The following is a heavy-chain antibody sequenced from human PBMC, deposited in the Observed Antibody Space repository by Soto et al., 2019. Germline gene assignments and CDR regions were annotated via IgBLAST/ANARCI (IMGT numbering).Heavy chain of an antibody. CDR3: ARVIVVFGVAQYYMDV. V-gene: IGHV4-59*01. J-gene: IGHJ6*03. CDR2: IYYSGST. Sequence: SETLSLTCTVSGGSISSYHWSWIRQPPGKGLEWIGYIYYSGSTNYNPSLKSRVTISVDTSKNQFSLKLSSVTAADTAVYYCARVIVVFGVAQYYMDVWGKGTTVTVSS. CDR1: GGSISSYH. D-gene: IGHD3-3*01.